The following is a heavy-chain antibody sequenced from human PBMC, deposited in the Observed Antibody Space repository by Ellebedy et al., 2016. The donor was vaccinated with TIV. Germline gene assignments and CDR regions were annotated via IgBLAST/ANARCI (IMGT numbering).Heavy chain of an antibody. CDR1: GFTFDDYA. Sequence: GGSLRLXXAASGFTFDDYAMHWVRQAPGKGLEWVSGISWNSGSIGYADSVKGRFTISRDNAKNSLYLQMNSLRAEDTALYYCAKEGGIAAAYYYYYYMDVWGKGTTVTVSS. V-gene: IGHV3-9*01. D-gene: IGHD6-13*01. J-gene: IGHJ6*03. CDR2: ISWNSGSI. CDR3: AKEGGIAAAYYYYYYMDV.